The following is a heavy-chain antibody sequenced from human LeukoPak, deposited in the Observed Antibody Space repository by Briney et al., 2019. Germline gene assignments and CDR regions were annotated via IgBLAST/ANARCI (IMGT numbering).Heavy chain of an antibody. CDR2: IYWNDDK. CDR3: AHVPAHCWWEGGYSPYFDY. V-gene: IGHV2-5*01. CDR1: GFSLTTSGVG. D-gene: IGHD3-22*01. Sequence: SGPTLVKPTETLTLTCTFTGFSLTTSGVGVGWFRQPPRKALEWLALIYWNDDKHYSPSLSSRLTITKDTSKNQVVLTLTNMDPVDTASYYCAHVPAHCWWEGGYSPYFDYWGQGALVTVSS. J-gene: IGHJ4*02.